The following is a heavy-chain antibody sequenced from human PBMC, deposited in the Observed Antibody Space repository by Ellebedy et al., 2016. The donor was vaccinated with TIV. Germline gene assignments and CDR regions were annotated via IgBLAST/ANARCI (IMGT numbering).Heavy chain of an antibody. V-gene: IGHV3-33*08. CDR1: GFTFNIFA. J-gene: IGHJ6*02. Sequence: GESLKISCTASGFTFNIFAMHWVRLTPDKGLEWLGVIMYDGTNRWYVDSLEGRFTISRDNAKNSLYLQMNSLRDEDTAFYYCARCCSSGSCYYYYGMDVWGQGTTVTVSS. CDR3: ARCCSSGSCYYYYGMDV. CDR2: IMYDGTNR. D-gene: IGHD2-15*01.